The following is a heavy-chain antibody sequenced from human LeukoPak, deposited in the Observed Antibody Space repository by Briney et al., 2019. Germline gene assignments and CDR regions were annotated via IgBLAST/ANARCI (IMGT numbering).Heavy chain of an antibody. Sequence: SETLSLTCAVYGGSFSGYYWSWIRQPPGKGLEWIGEINHSGSTNYNPSLKGRVTISVDTSKNQFSLKLSSVTAADTAVYYCVRGLRVWGSYQRYRGLIYWGQGTLVTVSS. V-gene: IGHV4-34*01. CDR3: VRGLRVWGSYQRYRGLIY. D-gene: IGHD3-16*01. J-gene: IGHJ4*02. CDR1: GGSFSGYY. CDR2: INHSGST.